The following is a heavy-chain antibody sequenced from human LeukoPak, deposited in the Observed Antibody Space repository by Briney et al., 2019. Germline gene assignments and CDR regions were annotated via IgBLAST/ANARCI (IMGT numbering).Heavy chain of an antibody. J-gene: IGHJ4*02. Sequence: SETLSLTCTVSGGSISSGGYYWSWIRQHPGKGLEWIGYIYYSGSTYYNPSLKSRVTISVDTSKNQFSLKLSSVTAADTAVYYCARAVLLWFGELPYYFDYWGQGTLVTVSS. D-gene: IGHD3-10*01. CDR2: IYYSGST. CDR3: ARAVLLWFGELPYYFDY. CDR1: GGSISSGGYY. V-gene: IGHV4-31*03.